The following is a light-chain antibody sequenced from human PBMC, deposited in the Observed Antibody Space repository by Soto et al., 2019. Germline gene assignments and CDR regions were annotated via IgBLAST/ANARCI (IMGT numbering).Light chain of an antibody. CDR3: SSYTSSSALDVV. Sequence: QSALTQPASVSGSPGQSITISCTGTSSDVGGYNYVSWYQQHPGKAPKLMIYDVSNRPSGVSNRFSGSKSGNTASLTISGLQADDGADYYCSSYTSSSALDVVFGGGTKLTVL. V-gene: IGLV2-14*01. CDR1: SSDVGGYNY. CDR2: DVS. J-gene: IGLJ2*01.